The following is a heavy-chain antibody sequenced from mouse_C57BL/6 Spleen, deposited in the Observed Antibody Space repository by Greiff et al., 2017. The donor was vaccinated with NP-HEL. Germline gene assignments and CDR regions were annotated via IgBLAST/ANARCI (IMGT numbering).Heavy chain of an antibody. D-gene: IGHD1-1*01. Sequence: EVQLKESGPELVKPGASVKISCKASGYSFTGYYMNWVKQSPEKSLEWIGEINPSTGGTTYNQKFKAKATLTVDKSSSTAYMQLKSLTSEDSAVYYCARKPGVYGRDYFDYWGQGTTLTVSS. J-gene: IGHJ2*01. V-gene: IGHV1-42*01. CDR3: ARKPGVYGRDYFDY. CDR1: GYSFTGYY. CDR2: INPSTGGT.